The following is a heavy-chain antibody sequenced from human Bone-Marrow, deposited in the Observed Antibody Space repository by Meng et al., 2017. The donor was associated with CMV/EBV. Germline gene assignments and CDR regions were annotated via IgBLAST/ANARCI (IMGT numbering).Heavy chain of an antibody. CDR3: ARERYSYGLDY. CDR1: GFTFSNYA. J-gene: IGHJ4*02. Sequence: GESLKISCAVSGFTFSNYAMHWVCQAPGKGLEWVSVISDDGSNKYYADSVTGRFTISRDSSKNTLYLQMNSLIAEDTAMYYCARERYSYGLDYWGQGILVTVSS. D-gene: IGHD5-18*01. CDR2: ISDDGSNK. V-gene: IGHV3-30*03.